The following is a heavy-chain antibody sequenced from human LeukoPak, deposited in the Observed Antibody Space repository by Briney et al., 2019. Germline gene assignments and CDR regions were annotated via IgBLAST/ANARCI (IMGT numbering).Heavy chain of an antibody. D-gene: IGHD6-13*01. CDR2: MSPNSGNT. J-gene: IGHJ4*02. Sequence: ASVKVSYKASGYTFTSYDMNWVRQATGQGLEWMGWMSPNSGNTRYAQKFQGRVTMTRNTSISTAYMELSSLRSEDTAVYYCALSLAAAGIGALYWGQGTLVTVSS. V-gene: IGHV1-8*01. CDR3: ALSLAAAGIGALY. CDR1: GYTFTSYD.